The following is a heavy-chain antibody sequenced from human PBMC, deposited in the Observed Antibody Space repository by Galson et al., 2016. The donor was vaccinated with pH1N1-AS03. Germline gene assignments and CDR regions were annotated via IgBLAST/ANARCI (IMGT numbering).Heavy chain of an antibody. CDR1: GFIFSNYW. CDR3: AKGGSYGSPQFFDY. J-gene: IGHJ4*02. Sequence: SLRLSCAASGFIFSNYWMSWVRQAPGKGLESVANINQGGSETYYVDSVKGRFTISRDNSKSTLYLQMNSLRAEDTAVYYCAKGGSYGSPQFFDYWGQGTLVTVSS. CDR2: INQGGSET. V-gene: IGHV3-7*03. D-gene: IGHD5-18*01.